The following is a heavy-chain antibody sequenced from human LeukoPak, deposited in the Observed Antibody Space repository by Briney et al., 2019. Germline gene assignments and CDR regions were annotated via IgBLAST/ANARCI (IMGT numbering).Heavy chain of an antibody. J-gene: IGHJ4*02. CDR2: ISSSGGST. D-gene: IGHD3-22*01. Sequence: GGSLRLSCAASRFTFSSYGMSWVRQAPGKGLEWVSGISSSGGSTYYAHSVKGRFTISRDNSKNTLYLQMNSLRAEDTAVYYCAKDRLPLSSAYYYLPFDYWGQGTLVTVSS. CDR1: RFTFSSYG. CDR3: AKDRLPLSSAYYYLPFDY. V-gene: IGHV3-23*01.